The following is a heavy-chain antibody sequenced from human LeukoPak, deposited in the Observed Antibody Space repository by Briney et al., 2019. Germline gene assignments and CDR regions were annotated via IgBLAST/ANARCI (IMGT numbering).Heavy chain of an antibody. J-gene: IGHJ4*02. Sequence: GASVKVSCKASGYTFTGYYMHWVRQAPGQGLEWMGWINPNSGGTNYAQKFQGRVTMTRDTSISTAYMELSRLRPDDTAVYYCASEAVIAVAGNDYWGQGTLVTVSS. CDR1: GYTFTGYY. V-gene: IGHV1-2*02. CDR2: INPNSGGT. D-gene: IGHD6-19*01. CDR3: ASEAVIAVAGNDY.